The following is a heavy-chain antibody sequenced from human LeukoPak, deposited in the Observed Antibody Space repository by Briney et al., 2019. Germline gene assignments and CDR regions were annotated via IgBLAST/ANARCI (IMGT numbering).Heavy chain of an antibody. CDR3: ARDRRADY. D-gene: IGHD6-6*01. J-gene: IGHJ4*02. CDR1: GFTFSSYA. Sequence: SGGSLRLSCAASGFTFSSYAMHWVRQAPGKGLEWVAVISYDGSNKYYADSVKGRFTISRDNSKNTLYLQMNSLRAEDTAVYYCARDRRADYWGQGTLVTVSS. CDR2: ISYDGSNK. V-gene: IGHV3-30-3*01.